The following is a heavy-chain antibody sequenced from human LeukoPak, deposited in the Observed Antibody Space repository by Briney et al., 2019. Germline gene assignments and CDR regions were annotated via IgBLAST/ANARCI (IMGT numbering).Heavy chain of an antibody. D-gene: IGHD3-10*01. J-gene: IGHJ5*02. Sequence: EASVKVSCKASGGTFSSYAISWVRQAPGQGLEWMGGIIPIFGTANYAQKFQGRVTITTDESTSTAYMELSSLRSEDTAVYYCARDIRYYYGSGNNNWFDPWGQGTLVTVSS. CDR2: IIPIFGTA. CDR1: GGTFSSYA. CDR3: ARDIRYYYGSGNNNWFDP. V-gene: IGHV1-69*05.